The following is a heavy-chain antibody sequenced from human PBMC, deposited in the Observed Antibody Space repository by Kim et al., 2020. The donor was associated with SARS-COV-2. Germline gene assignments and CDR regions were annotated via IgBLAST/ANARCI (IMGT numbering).Heavy chain of an antibody. V-gene: IGHV1-8*01. J-gene: IGHJ4*02. D-gene: IGHD1-26*01. Sequence: NSGNTDYAQKFQSRVTMTRNTSISTAYMELSSLRSEDTAVYYCARGEGAYWGQGTLVTVSS. CDR3: ARGEGAY. CDR2: NSGNT.